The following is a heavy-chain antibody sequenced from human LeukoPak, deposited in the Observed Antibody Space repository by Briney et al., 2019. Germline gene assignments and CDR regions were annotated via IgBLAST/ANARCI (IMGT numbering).Heavy chain of an antibody. CDR2: MNPNSGNT. CDR1: GYTFTSYD. V-gene: IGHV1-8*01. J-gene: IGHJ6*03. CDR3: ARGIAYYDYVWGSYRPIYYMDV. D-gene: IGHD3-16*02. Sequence: GAPVKVSCKASGYTFTSYDINWVRQATGQGLEWMGWMNPNSGNTGYAQKFQGRVTMTRNTSISTAYMELSSLRSEDTAVYYCARGIAYYDYVWGSYRPIYYMDVWGKGTTVTISS.